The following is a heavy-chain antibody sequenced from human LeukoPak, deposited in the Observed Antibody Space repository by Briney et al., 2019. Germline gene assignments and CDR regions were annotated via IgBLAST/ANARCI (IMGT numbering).Heavy chain of an antibody. CDR1: GFTFSTYT. Sequence: GGSLRLSCAASGFTFSTYTMNWVRQAPGKGLEWVSSISSSSSYIYYADSVKGRFTISRDNARNSLFLQMNSLRAEDTAVYYCARSRAVAGTDLNYWGQGTLVTVSS. D-gene: IGHD6-19*01. V-gene: IGHV3-21*01. J-gene: IGHJ4*02. CDR3: ARSRAVAGTDLNY. CDR2: ISSSSSYI.